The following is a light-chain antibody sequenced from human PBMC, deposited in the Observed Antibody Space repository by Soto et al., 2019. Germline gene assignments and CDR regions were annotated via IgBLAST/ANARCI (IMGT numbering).Light chain of an antibody. Sequence: EIVLAQSPATLSLSPGERATLSCTASESVSTYLAWYQQKPGQSPRLLIYDTSKRATGIPARFSGSGSGTDFTLTISSLEPEDFVVYYCQQRSNWPLTFGGGTKVDI. CDR2: DTS. CDR3: QQRSNWPLT. V-gene: IGKV3-11*01. J-gene: IGKJ4*01. CDR1: ESVSTY.